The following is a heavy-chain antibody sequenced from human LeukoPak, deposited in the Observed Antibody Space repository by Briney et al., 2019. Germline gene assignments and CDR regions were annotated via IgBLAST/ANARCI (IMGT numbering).Heavy chain of an antibody. Sequence: GGSLRLSCAASTFTVSSNYMSWVRQAPGKGLEWVSAISGSGGSTYYADSVKGRFTISRDNSKNTLYLQMNSLRAEDTAVYYCAKEGSHVLRFLEWLSPDAFDIWGQGTMVTVSS. CDR1: TFTVSSNY. V-gene: IGHV3-23*01. CDR3: AKEGSHVLRFLEWLSPDAFDI. CDR2: ISGSGGST. D-gene: IGHD3-3*01. J-gene: IGHJ3*02.